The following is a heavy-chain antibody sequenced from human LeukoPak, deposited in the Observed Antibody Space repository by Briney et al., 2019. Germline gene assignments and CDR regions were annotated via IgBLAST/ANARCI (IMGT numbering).Heavy chain of an antibody. CDR1: GFTVSSNY. Sequence: GGSLRLSCAASGFTVSSNYMSWVRQAPGKGLEWVSSISSSSSYVYYADSVKGRFTISRDNAKNSLYLQMNSLRAEDTAVYYCARDGRPGYSSSWDEYNWFDPWGQGTLVTVSS. D-gene: IGHD6-13*01. CDR2: ISSSSSYV. V-gene: IGHV3-21*01. CDR3: ARDGRPGYSSSWDEYNWFDP. J-gene: IGHJ5*02.